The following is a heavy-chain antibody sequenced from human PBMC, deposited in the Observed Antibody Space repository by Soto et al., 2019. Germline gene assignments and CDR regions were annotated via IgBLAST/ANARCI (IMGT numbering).Heavy chain of an antibody. J-gene: IGHJ4*02. Sequence: QLQLQESGPGLVKPSETLSLTCTVSGGSISSSNYFWGWIRQPPGKGLEWIATIYYSGGTYYNPSLKSRVTISVDTSKNQFSREVNSVTAADTAVYYCANCRGSYITPFDYWGRGALVTVSS. CDR3: ANCRGSYITPFDY. CDR2: IYYSGGT. D-gene: IGHD1-26*01. CDR1: GGSISSSNYF. V-gene: IGHV4-39*01.